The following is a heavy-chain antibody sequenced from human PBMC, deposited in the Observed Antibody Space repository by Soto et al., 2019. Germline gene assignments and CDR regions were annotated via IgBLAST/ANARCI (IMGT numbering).Heavy chain of an antibody. CDR1: GFTFSSYG. Sequence: QVQLVESGGGVVQPGRSLRLSCAASGFTFSSYGMHWVRQAPGKGLEWVAVISYDGSNKYYADSVKGRFTISRDNSKNTLYLQMNSLRAEDTAVYYCAKDLPFAAAEGDWFDPWGQGTLVTVSS. V-gene: IGHV3-30*18. J-gene: IGHJ5*02. CDR3: AKDLPFAAAEGDWFDP. D-gene: IGHD6-13*01. CDR2: ISYDGSNK.